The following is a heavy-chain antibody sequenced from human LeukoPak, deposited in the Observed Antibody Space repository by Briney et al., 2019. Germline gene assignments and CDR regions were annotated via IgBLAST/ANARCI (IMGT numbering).Heavy chain of an antibody. Sequence: SETLSLTCTVSGGSISSFFWSWIRQPPGKGLEWIGSMHYSGSTNYNPSLKSRLTISVDTSKNQFSLKLGSVTAADTAVYYCARLTKRNDPFAIWGQGTMVTVSS. CDR2: MHYSGST. J-gene: IGHJ3*02. D-gene: IGHD1-14*01. CDR1: GGSISSFF. CDR3: ARLTKRNDPFAI. V-gene: IGHV4-59*01.